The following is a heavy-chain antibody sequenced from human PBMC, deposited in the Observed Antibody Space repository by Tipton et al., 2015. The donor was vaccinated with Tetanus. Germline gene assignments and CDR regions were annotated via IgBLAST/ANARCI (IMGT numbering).Heavy chain of an antibody. Sequence: GSLRLSCAASGFTFSSYSMNWVRQAPGKGLEWVSSISSSSSYIYYADSVKGRFTISRDNAKNSLYLQMNSLRAEDTAVYYCARDSKQLVHGFDYWGQGTLVTVSS. V-gene: IGHV3-21*01. CDR3: ARDSKQLVHGFDY. J-gene: IGHJ4*02. D-gene: IGHD6-13*01. CDR1: GFTFSSYS. CDR2: ISSSSSYI.